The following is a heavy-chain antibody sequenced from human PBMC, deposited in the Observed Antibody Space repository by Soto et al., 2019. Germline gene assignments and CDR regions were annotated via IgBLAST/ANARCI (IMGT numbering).Heavy chain of an antibody. J-gene: IGHJ3*02. CDR2: IYPGDADT. CDR1: GYSFTSYW. D-gene: IGHD6-13*01. Sequence: GASLKISCTGSGYSFTSYWIGWVRQMPGKGLEWMGIIYPGDADTRYSPSFQGRVTISADKSIRTAYLQWSSLKASDPAMYYCSRSGVEQQLWRKDAFDIWGQGTMVTVSS. V-gene: IGHV5-51*01. CDR3: SRSGVEQQLWRKDAFDI.